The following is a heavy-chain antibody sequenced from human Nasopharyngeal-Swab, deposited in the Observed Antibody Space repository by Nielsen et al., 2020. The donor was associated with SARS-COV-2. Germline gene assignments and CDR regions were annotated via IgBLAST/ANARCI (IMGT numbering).Heavy chain of an antibody. D-gene: IGHD3-22*01. J-gene: IGHJ4*02. CDR2: ISPYYGYT. Sequence: ASVKVSCKTSGYTFSNYGLSWVRQAPGQGLEWMGWISPYYGYTKYAEKVQGRVTLTTDTSTSTVYMELSSLRSEDTAVYYCARAWYYYDSSGYETEYYFDYWGQGTLVTVSS. CDR3: ARAWYYYDSSGYETEYYFDY. CDR1: GYTFSNYG. V-gene: IGHV1-18*01.